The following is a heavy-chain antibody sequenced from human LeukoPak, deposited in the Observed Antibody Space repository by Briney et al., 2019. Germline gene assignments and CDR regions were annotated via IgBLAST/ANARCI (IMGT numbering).Heavy chain of an antibody. CDR2: IYYSGST. D-gene: IGHD3-10*01. Sequence: PSETLSLTCTVSGGSISSGDYYWSWIRQPPGKGLEWIGYIYYSGSTYYNPSLKSRVTISVDTSKNQFSLKLSSVTAADTAVYYCARHGSGSWDYSTEYFQHWGQGTLVTVSS. V-gene: IGHV4-30-4*01. CDR3: ARHGSGSWDYSTEYFQH. CDR1: GGSISSGDYY. J-gene: IGHJ1*01.